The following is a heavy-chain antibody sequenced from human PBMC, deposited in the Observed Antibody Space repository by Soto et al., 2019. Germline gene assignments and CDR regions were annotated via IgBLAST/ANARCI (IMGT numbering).Heavy chain of an antibody. CDR3: ARGEGAIDY. D-gene: IGHD1-26*01. V-gene: IGHV3-30-3*01. Sequence: QVQLVESGGGVVQPGRSLRLSCAASGFTFSSYAMHWVRQAPGKGLEWVAVISYDGSNKYYADSVKGRFTISRDNSKNTLYLQMNSLRAEDTAVYYRARGEGAIDYWGQGTLVTVSS. J-gene: IGHJ4*02. CDR2: ISYDGSNK. CDR1: GFTFSSYA.